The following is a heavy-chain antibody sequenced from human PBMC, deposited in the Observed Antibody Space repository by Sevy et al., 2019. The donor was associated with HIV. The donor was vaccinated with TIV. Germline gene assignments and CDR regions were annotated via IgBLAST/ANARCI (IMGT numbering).Heavy chain of an antibody. Sequence: GGSLRLSCAPSGFTFSSYWMSGVRQAPWKGLEWVANIKQDRSEKYYVDSVKGRFTISRDNAKNSLYLQMNSLRAEDTAVYYCARDEGSGSIYFDYWGQGTLVTVSS. J-gene: IGHJ4*02. CDR3: ARDEGSGSIYFDY. CDR2: IKQDRSEK. D-gene: IGHD3-10*01. CDR1: GFTFSSYW. V-gene: IGHV3-7*01.